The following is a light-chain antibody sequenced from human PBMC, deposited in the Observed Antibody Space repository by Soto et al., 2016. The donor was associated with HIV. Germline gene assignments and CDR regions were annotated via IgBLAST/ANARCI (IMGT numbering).Light chain of an antibody. CDR1: NIGTKS. CDR3: QVWDSSSAHPV. J-gene: IGLJ2*01. Sequence: SYVLTQPPSVSVAPGKTATITCGGNNIGTKSVHWYQQKPGQAPVVVVYDDSHRPSGIPERFSGSNSENTATLTITRVEAGDEADYYCQVWDSSSAHPVFGGGTKLTVL. V-gene: IGLV3-21*03. CDR2: DDS.